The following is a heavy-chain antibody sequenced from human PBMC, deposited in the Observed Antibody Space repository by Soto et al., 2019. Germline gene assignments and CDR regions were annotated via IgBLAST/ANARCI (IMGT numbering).Heavy chain of an antibody. D-gene: IGHD6-19*01. CDR3: ARRGSVSYYDY. CDR1: GFTFSSYA. Sequence: EVQLLESGGGLVQPGGSLRLSCAASGFTFSSYAMRWVRQVPVKGLEWVSAISGSGGSTYYADSVKGRCTISRDNSKNPLYLQMNSLRAEDTAVYYCARRGSVSYYDYWGQGTLVTVSS. V-gene: IGHV3-23*01. CDR2: ISGSGGST. J-gene: IGHJ4*02.